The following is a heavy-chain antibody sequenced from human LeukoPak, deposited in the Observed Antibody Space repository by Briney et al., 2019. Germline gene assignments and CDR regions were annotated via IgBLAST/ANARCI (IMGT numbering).Heavy chain of an antibody. V-gene: IGHV1-24*01. CDR3: ATHTRGYSYGPRAEYFQH. D-gene: IGHD5-18*01. CDR2: FDPEDGET. Sequence: ASVKVSCKVSGYPLTELSMRWGRQAAGKGLGWMGGFDPEDGETIYAQKFQGRVTMTEDTSTDTAYMELSSLRSEGTAVYYCATHTRGYSYGPRAEYFQHWGQGTLVTVSS. CDR1: GYPLTELS. J-gene: IGHJ1*01.